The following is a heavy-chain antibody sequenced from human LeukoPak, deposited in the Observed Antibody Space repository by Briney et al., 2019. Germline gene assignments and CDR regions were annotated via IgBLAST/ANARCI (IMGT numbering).Heavy chain of an antibody. CDR1: GFIFSNYG. Sequence: GGSLRLSCAASGFIFSNYGMHWVRQTPGKGLEWVTFIKSDGSEKDYADSVKGRFTISRDNSKNTLYLQMNSLRAEDTAIYYCAKQDTSMDYFDYWGRGTLVSVSS. D-gene: IGHD5-18*01. CDR2: IKSDGSEK. CDR3: AKQDTSMDYFDY. V-gene: IGHV3-30*02. J-gene: IGHJ4*02.